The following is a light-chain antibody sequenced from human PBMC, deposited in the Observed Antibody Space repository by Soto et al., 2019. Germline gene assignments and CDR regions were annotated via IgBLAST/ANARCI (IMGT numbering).Light chain of an antibody. V-gene: IGKV3-11*01. Sequence: EIVLTQSPATLSLSPGELCTLSCRASQSVSSYLAWYQQKPGQAPRLLIYDASNRATGIPARFSGSGSGTDFTLTISSLQAEDVAVYYCQQYYSPPWTFGQGTKVDI. J-gene: IGKJ1*01. CDR2: DAS. CDR3: QQYYSPPWT. CDR1: QSVSSY.